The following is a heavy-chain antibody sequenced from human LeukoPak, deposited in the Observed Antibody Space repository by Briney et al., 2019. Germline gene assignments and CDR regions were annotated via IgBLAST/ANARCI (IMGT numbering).Heavy chain of an antibody. CDR1: GFTFSRYS. J-gene: IGHJ4*02. V-gene: IGHV3-48*02. CDR2: ISSSSRTM. D-gene: IGHD1-1*01. CDR3: ARVRWHDGFDY. Sequence: GGSLRLSCAASGFTFSRYSMNWVRQAPGKGLEWVSYISSSSRTMYYADSVKGRFTISRDNAKNSLYLQMNSLRDDDTAVYYCARVRWHDGFDYWGQGTLVTASS.